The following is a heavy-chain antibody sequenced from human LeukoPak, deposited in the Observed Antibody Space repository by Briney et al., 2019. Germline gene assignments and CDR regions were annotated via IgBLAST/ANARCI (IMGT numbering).Heavy chain of an antibody. CDR2: INPNSGGT. Sequence: ASVKVSCKASGYTFTGYYMHWVRQAPGQGLEWMGRINPNSGGTNYAQKFQGRVTMTRDTSISTAYMELSSLRSEDTAVYYCASFGGITIFGVVSTRDGGFDYWGQGTLVTVSS. D-gene: IGHD3-3*01. CDR1: GYTFTGYY. V-gene: IGHV1-2*06. CDR3: ASFGGITIFGVVSTRDGGFDY. J-gene: IGHJ4*02.